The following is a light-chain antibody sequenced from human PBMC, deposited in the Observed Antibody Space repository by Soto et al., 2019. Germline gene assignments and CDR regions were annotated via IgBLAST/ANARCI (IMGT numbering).Light chain of an antibody. CDR2: GAS. CDR1: QSVDSSF. V-gene: IGKV3-20*01. J-gene: IGKJ1*01. Sequence: EIVLTQSPGSLSLSPGERATLSCRASQSVDSSFFAWYQKKPGQAPRLLIYGASKRATGIPDRFSGSGSGTDFTLTISRLEPEDFALYYCQQYVSSVTFGQGTNVEIK. CDR3: QQYVSSVT.